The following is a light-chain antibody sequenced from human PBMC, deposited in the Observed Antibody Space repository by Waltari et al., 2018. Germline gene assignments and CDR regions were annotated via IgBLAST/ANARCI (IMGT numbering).Light chain of an antibody. V-gene: IGLV1-44*01. CDR2: VNY. CDR3: ATWDDSLSGRV. CDR1: TSNIGTNT. J-gene: IGLJ3*02. Sequence: QSVLTQPPSTSGTPGQTVTISCSGSTSNIGTNTVTWYQLLPGTAPKTVIFVNYHRPSGVPALFSASKSGTSASLVISGLQSEDEADDFCATWDDSLSGRVFGGGTKVTVL.